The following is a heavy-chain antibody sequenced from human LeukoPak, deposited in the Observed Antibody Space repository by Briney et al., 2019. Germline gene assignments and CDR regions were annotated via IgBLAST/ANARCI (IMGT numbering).Heavy chain of an antibody. D-gene: IGHD2-15*01. Sequence: SETLSLTCTVSGGSISSSSYYWGWIRQPPGKGLEWIGSIYYSGSTYYNPSLKSRVTISVDTSKNQFSLKLSSVTAADTAVYYCARDKSGSGGRFDPWGQGTLVTVSS. V-gene: IGHV4-39*07. CDR3: ARDKSGSGGRFDP. CDR2: IYYSGST. CDR1: GGSISSSSYY. J-gene: IGHJ5*02.